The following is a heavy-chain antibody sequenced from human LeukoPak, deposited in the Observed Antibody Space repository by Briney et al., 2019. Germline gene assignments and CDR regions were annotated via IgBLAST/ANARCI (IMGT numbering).Heavy chain of an antibody. CDR1: GGSITTTNY. D-gene: IGHD1-26*01. Sequence: PSGTLSLTCGVSGGSITTTNYWGGVRQSPGRGLDWIGEISLMGYTVFNPSLRGRVTMSLDESKNHLSLTLTSVTAADTAIYYCSRESGPYSPFGHWGQGILVTVTT. CDR2: ISLMGYT. CDR3: SRESGPYSPFGH. J-gene: IGHJ4*02. V-gene: IGHV4-4*02.